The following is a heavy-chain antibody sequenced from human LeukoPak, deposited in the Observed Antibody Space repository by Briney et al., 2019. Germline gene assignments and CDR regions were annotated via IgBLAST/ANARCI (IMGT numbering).Heavy chain of an antibody. CDR2: ISAYNGNT. Sequence: ASVKVSCKASGYTFTSYCISWVRQAPGQGLEWMGWISAYNGNTNYAQKLQGRVTMTTDTSTSTAYMELRSLRSDDTAVYYCARDSSVVATLRHFDYWGQGALVTVSS. V-gene: IGHV1-18*01. J-gene: IGHJ4*02. D-gene: IGHD5-12*01. CDR3: ARDSSVVATLRHFDY. CDR1: GYTFTSYC.